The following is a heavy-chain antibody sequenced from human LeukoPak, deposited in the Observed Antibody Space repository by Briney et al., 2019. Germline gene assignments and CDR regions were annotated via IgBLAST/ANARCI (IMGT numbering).Heavy chain of an antibody. CDR1: GGSISSGGYS. Sequence: SQTLSLTCAVSGGSISSGGYSWSWIRQPPGKGLEWIGEINHSGSTNYNPSLKSRVTISVDTSKNQFSLKLSSVTAADTAVYYCARVKQQLPRWYYGMDVWGQGTTVTVSS. D-gene: IGHD6-13*01. J-gene: IGHJ6*02. CDR2: INHSGST. CDR3: ARVKQQLPRWYYGMDV. V-gene: IGHV4-30-2*01.